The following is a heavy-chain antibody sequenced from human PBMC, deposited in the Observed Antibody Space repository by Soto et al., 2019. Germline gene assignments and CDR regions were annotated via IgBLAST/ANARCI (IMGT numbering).Heavy chain of an antibody. Sequence: ASVKVSCKASGYTFTGYYMHWVRQAPGQGLEWMGWINPNSGGTNYAQKLQGRVTMTTDTSTSTAYMELSSLRSEDTAVYYCARDLRYCSSTSCRRGYYYGMDVWGQGTTVTVSS. J-gene: IGHJ6*02. CDR2: INPNSGGT. CDR1: GYTFTGYY. CDR3: ARDLRYCSSTSCRRGYYYGMDV. V-gene: IGHV1-2*02. D-gene: IGHD2-2*01.